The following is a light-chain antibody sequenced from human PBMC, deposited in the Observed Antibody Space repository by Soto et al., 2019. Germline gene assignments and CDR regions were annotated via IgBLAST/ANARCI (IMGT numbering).Light chain of an antibody. CDR3: SSYTSDITQV. V-gene: IGLV2-14*03. CDR2: DVN. J-gene: IGLJ3*02. Sequence: QSALTQPASVSGSPGQSITISCTGTSSDIGRYDYVSWYQQFPGKAPKLMISDVNSRPSGISNRFSGSKSGNTASLTISGLQAEDEAYYYCSSYTSDITQVFGGGTKLTVL. CDR1: SSDIGRYDY.